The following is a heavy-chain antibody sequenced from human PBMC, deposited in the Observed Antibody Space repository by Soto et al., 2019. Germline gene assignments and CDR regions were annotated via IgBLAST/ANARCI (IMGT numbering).Heavy chain of an antibody. CDR2: IIPIFGTA. CDR1: GGTFSSYA. Sequence: QVQLVQSGAEVKKPGSSVKVSCKASGGTFSSYAISWVRQAPGQGLEWMGGIIPIFGTANYAQKFQGRVTITADESTSTAYMELSSLRSEDTAVYYGERPFSPFGEPYYYYYYGMDVWGQGTTVTVSS. CDR3: ERPFSPFGEPYYYYYYGMDV. J-gene: IGHJ6*02. D-gene: IGHD3-10*01. V-gene: IGHV1-69*01.